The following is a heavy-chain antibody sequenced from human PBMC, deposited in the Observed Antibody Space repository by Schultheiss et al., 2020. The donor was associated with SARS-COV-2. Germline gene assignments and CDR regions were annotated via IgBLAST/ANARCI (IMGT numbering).Heavy chain of an antibody. J-gene: IGHJ5*02. CDR2: ISGSGGST. V-gene: IGHV3-23*01. D-gene: IGHD1-26*01. CDR3: VKGRWELLGNWFDP. CDR1: GFTFSSYA. Sequence: GGSLRLSCAASGFTFSSYAMSWVRQAPGKGLEWVSAISGSGGSTYYADSVKGRFTISRDNSKNTLYLQMNSLRAEDTAVYYCVKGRWELLGNWFDPWGQGTLVTVSS.